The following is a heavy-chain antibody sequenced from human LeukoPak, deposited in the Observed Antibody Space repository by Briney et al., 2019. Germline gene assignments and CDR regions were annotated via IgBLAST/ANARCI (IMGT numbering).Heavy chain of an antibody. J-gene: IGHJ4*02. CDR1: GFTFGDYA. V-gene: IGHV3-49*04. Sequence: GGSLRLSCTTSGFTFGDYAMSWVRQAPGKGLEWVGFIRSKAYGETKEYAASVKGRFTISRDDSKSVAYLQMNSLKTEDTALYYCTRTMNHLAPPYYFDYWGQGTLVTVSS. CDR2: IRSKAYGETK. CDR3: TRTMNHLAPPYYFDY.